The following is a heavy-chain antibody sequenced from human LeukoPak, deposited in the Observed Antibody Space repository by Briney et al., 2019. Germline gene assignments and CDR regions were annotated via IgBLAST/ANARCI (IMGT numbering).Heavy chain of an antibody. Sequence: PSETLSLTCTVSGYSISSGYYWCLIQPPPGKGLEVIWSIYHSGNTYYNPSLKRRVTILVDKSKNQFSLKLSSVTDADTAVYYCARDPPEQQLWDDDFDIWGQGTMVTVSS. CDR2: IYHSGNT. CDR1: GYSISSGYY. CDR3: ARDPPEQQLWDDDFDI. V-gene: IGHV4-38-2*02. J-gene: IGHJ3*02. D-gene: IGHD6-13*01.